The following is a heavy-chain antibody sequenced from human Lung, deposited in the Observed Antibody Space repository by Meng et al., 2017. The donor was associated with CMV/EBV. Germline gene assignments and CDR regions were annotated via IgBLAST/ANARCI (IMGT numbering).Heavy chain of an antibody. J-gene: IGHJ4*02. D-gene: IGHD1-26*01. CDR1: GVSISSNIR. CDR3: ARGKQDAWELLAY. CDR2: IDDSGST. Sequence: QGQLQGPGPGPGKPSGTLSLTCGVSGVSISSNIRWTWVRQPPGKGLEWIGDIDDSGSTNYNPSLNSRISISLDKSKNHFSLKVNSVTAADTAVYYCARGKQDAWELLAYWGQGALVTVSS. V-gene: IGHV4-4*02.